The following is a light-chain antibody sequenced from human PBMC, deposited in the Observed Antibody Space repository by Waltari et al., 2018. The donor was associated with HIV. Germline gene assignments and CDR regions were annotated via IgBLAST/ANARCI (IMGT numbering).Light chain of an antibody. CDR1: QGSSSA. V-gene: IGKV1-13*02. J-gene: IGKJ4*01. Sequence: AIQLTQSPSSLSASVGDRVTITCRPSQGSSSALAWYQQKAGKAPKLLIYDGSSVESGVPSRFSGTVSGTDFTLIISSLQPEDFATYYCQQFKSYPRTVGGGTKVEIK. CDR3: QQFKSYPRT. CDR2: DGS.